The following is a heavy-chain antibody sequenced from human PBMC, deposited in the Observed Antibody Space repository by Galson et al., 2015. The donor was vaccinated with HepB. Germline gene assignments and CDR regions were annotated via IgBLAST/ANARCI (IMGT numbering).Heavy chain of an antibody. CDR2: ISGNNGNA. V-gene: IGHV1-18*01. CDR1: GYTFTRYG. Sequence: SVKVSCKASGYTFTRYGISWVRQAPGQGLEWMGWISGNNGNANYAQKFQGRVIMTTDTSTTTAYMDLRRLRSDDTAVYYCARGGMATVGGPTFDYWGQGTLVTVSS. CDR3: ARGGMATVGGPTFDY. J-gene: IGHJ4*02. D-gene: IGHD5-24*01.